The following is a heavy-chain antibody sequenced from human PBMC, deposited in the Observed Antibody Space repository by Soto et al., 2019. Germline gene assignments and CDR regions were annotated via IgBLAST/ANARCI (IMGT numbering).Heavy chain of an antibody. CDR1: GCTFSGYY. CDR3: ATGGYSVYAYYHGMDV. J-gene: IGHJ6*02. Sequence: SVKVSCEASGCTFSGYYMHWVRQAPGQGLEWMGWMNPSSGGTNYAKKFQGRVTMTRDTSISTAYMELSWLRSDPTAVYYLATGGYSVYAYYHGMDVCGQGTTVTVSS. D-gene: IGHD5-12*01. CDR2: MNPSSGGT. V-gene: IGHV1-2*02.